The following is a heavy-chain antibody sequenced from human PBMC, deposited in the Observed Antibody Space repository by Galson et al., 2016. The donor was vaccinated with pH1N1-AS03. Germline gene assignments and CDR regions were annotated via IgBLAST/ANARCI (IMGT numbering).Heavy chain of an antibody. D-gene: IGHD4-11*01. J-gene: IGHJ6*02. CDR2: ISGSSHYI. V-gene: IGHV3-21*01. CDR1: FSSDS. Sequence: FSSDSMNWVRQAPGKGLEWVATISGSSHYIFYEDSVKGRFTISRDNAKRSVLLQMNSLRVEDTALYYCVRDSTETTGMDVWGQGTTVSVS. CDR3: VRDSTETTGMDV.